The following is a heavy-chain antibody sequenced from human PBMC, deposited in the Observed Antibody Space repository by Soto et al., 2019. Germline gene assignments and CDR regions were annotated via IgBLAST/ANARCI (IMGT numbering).Heavy chain of an antibody. CDR2: TYYRSRWYF. D-gene: IGHD3-22*01. Sequence: LXXLSLTFDISGDSVSTNTATCDWIRQSPSRGLEWLGRTYYRSRWYFDYAVSVKSRITISPDISNNQVSLQLTSVTPDDTAIYYCVRLIGNSWLDSWGQGTLVTVSS. J-gene: IGHJ5*01. CDR3: VRLIGNSWLDS. CDR1: GDSVSTNTAT. V-gene: IGHV6-1*01.